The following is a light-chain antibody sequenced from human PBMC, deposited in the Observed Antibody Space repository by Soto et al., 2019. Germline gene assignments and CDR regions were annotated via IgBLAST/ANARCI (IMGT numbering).Light chain of an antibody. Sequence: QAVVTQPPSVSAAPGQKVTISCSGSSSNIGNNYVSWYQQLPGTAPKLLIYENNKRPSGIPDRSSGSKSGTSATLGITGLQTGDEADYYCGTWDSSLSAYVFGTGTKLTVL. CDR1: SSNIGNNY. J-gene: IGLJ1*01. CDR2: ENN. CDR3: GTWDSSLSAYV. V-gene: IGLV1-51*02.